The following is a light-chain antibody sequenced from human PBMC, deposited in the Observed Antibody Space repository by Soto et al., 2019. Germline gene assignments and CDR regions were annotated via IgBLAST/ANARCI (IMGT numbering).Light chain of an antibody. CDR3: IQFSLFPRT. CDR2: QVS. V-gene: IGKV2-24*01. CDR1: QSLVYSDGNTY. J-gene: IGKJ1*01. Sequence: VLTQTPLSSPVTLGQPASISCRSSQSLVYSDGNTYLSWLQQRPGQPPRLLIYQVSNRFSGVPGGFSGSGAGTDFTLKISRVEAEDVGVYSCIQFSLFPRTFGQGTKVEIK.